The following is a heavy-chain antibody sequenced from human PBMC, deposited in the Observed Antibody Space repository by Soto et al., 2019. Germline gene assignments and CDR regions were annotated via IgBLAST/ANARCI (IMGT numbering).Heavy chain of an antibody. J-gene: IGHJ6*02. Sequence: QAQLVQSGAEVKKPGASVKVSCKASGYTFSSYGISWVRQAPGQGLEWLGWISPYNDDTNYAQKLQDRVTMTTDTSTRTAYMDLRSLRSDDTAVYFCARGGYYDSSGSRNYPYYGMDVWGQGTTVTVSS. D-gene: IGHD3-22*01. V-gene: IGHV1-18*01. CDR2: ISPYNDDT. CDR1: GYTFSSYG. CDR3: ARGGYYDSSGSRNYPYYGMDV.